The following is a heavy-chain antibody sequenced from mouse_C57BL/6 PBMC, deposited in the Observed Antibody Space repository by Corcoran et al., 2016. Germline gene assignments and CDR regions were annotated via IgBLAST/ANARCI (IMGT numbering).Heavy chain of an antibody. CDR3: AREEGFMDY. V-gene: IGHV1-81*01. J-gene: IGHJ4*01. CDR1: GCTFTSYG. CDR2: IYPRSGNT. Sequence: QVQLQQSGAGLARPGASLYLSCTASGCTFTSYGISWVKQSTGQGLEWIGEIYPRSGNTYYNEKFKGKATLTADKSSSTAYMELRSLTSEDSAVYFCAREEGFMDYWGQGTSVTVSS.